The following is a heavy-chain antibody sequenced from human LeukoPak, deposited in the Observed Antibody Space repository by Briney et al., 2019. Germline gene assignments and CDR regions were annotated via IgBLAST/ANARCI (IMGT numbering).Heavy chain of an antibody. Sequence: SETLSLTCTVSGGSISDTTYHWGWVRQPPGKGLEWIGSIYYSGKTCYSPSLKSRVTISVDTSKNQFSLKLSLVTAADTAVYYCAREISSSLRAWGQGTLVTVSS. D-gene: IGHD6-13*01. V-gene: IGHV4-39*01. CDR2: IYYSGKT. CDR3: AREISSSLRA. J-gene: IGHJ5*02. CDR1: GGSISDTTYH.